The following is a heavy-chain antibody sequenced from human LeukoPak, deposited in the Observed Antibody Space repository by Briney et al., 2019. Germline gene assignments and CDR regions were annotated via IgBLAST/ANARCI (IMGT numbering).Heavy chain of an antibody. J-gene: IGHJ5*02. CDR3: ARHWLEAGKTYSYWFDP. CDR1: GGSISDYY. D-gene: IGHD2-21*01. V-gene: IGHV4-4*09. CDR2: IYRGGTI. Sequence: SETLSLTCSVSGGSISDYYWSWIRQPPGKGLEWIGYIYRGGTINYNPSVKSRVTMSLDTSKNQISLMLNSVTAADTAIYYCARHWLEAGKTYSYWFDPWGQGTLVTVFS.